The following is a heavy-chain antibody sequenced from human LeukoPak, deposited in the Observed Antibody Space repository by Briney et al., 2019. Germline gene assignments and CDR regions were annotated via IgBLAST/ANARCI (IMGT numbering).Heavy chain of an antibody. D-gene: IGHD1-1*01. J-gene: IGHJ4*02. CDR3: VKIKQGRPLEN. V-gene: IGHV3-7*03. Sequence: AGGSLRLSCAASGFTFSAYWMAWVRQAPGKGLEWVANIKQDESEKFYVDSVKGRFSISRDNAKNSLYLQMNNLRADDTAVYYCVKIKQGRPLENWGQGTLVTVSS. CDR2: IKQDESEK. CDR1: GFTFSAYW.